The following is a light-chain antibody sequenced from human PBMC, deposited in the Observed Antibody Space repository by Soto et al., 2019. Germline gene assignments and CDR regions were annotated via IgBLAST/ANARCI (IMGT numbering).Light chain of an antibody. CDR1: NSDIGGYNY. J-gene: IGLJ3*02. V-gene: IGLV2-14*03. CDR2: DVT. Sequence: QSVLTQPASVSGSPGQSITISCTGTNSDIGGYNYVSWYQHHPGRAPKLMLYDVTSRPSGVSDRFSGSKSGNTAFLDISGLQAEDEADYFCCSYTSTTTLVVFGRGTKLTVL. CDR3: CSYTSTTTLVV.